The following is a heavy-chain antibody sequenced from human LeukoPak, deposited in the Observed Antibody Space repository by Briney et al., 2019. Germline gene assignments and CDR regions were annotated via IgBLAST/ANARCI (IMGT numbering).Heavy chain of an antibody. CDR2: INPNRGGT. CDR1: GYTFTDYY. Sequence: ASVKVSCKASGYTFTDYYMHWVRQAPGQGLEWMGRINPNRGGTNYAQKFQGRVTMTRDTSISTAYMELSRLRSDDTAVYYCARVRVMVYPYYYYGMDVWGQGTTVTVSS. V-gene: IGHV1-2*06. J-gene: IGHJ6*02. D-gene: IGHD2-8*01. CDR3: ARVRVMVYPYYYYGMDV.